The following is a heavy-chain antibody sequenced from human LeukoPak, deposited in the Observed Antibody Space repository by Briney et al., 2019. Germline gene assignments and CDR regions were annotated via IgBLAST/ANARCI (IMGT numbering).Heavy chain of an antibody. CDR1: GFTVSSNY. Sequence: PGGSLRLSCAASGFTVSSNYMSWVRQAPGKGLEWVSVIYSGGSTYYADSVKGRFTISRDNSKNTLYLQMNSLRAEDTAVYYCAREWVLRGNNHRRLHDAFDIWGQGTMVTVSS. J-gene: IGHJ3*02. CDR2: IYSGGST. V-gene: IGHV3-66*01. CDR3: AREWVLRGNNHRRLHDAFDI. D-gene: IGHD3-10*01.